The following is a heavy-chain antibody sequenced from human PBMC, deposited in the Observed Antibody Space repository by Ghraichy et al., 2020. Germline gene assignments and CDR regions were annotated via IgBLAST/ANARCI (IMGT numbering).Heavy chain of an antibody. J-gene: IGHJ4*02. CDR1: GFTFSNYA. Sequence: GGSLRLSCAASGFTFSNYAMNWVRQAPGKGLEWLSAIGGSGGSTNFADSVRGRFTISRDNSKNTVYLQINSLRVEDMAVYYCAKDGRGSGTHCDYWGQGTLVTVSS. V-gene: IGHV3-23*01. CDR2: IGGSGGST. CDR3: AKDGRGSGTHCDY. D-gene: IGHD3-10*01.